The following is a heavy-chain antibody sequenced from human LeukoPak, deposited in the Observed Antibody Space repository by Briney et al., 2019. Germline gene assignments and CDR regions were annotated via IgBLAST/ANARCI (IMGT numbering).Heavy chain of an antibody. CDR2: ITGSGDST. V-gene: IGHV3-23*01. D-gene: IGHD5-18*01. CDR1: GFTFSSYA. Sequence: GGSLRLSCAASGFTFSSYAMSWVRQAPRKGLEWVSAITGSGDSTYYADSVKGRFTISRDNSKNTLYLQMNSLRAEDAALYYCAKGDTAMVYDAFDIWGQGTMVTVSS. J-gene: IGHJ3*02. CDR3: AKGDTAMVYDAFDI.